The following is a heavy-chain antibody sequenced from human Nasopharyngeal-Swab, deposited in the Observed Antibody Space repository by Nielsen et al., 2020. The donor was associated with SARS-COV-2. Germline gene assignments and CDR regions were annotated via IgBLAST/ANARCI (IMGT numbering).Heavy chain of an antibody. CDR2: INHSGST. D-gene: IGHD2-2*01. J-gene: IGHJ6*03. Sequence: PGKGPEWIAEINHSGSTNYNPSLKSRATLSVDTSMNQVSLEVSSVTAADTAVYYCARGLSGIVPAPILGLGPYYYYYYMDVWGKGTTVTVSS. V-gene: IGHV4-34*01. CDR3: ARGLSGIVPAPILGLGPYYYYYYMDV.